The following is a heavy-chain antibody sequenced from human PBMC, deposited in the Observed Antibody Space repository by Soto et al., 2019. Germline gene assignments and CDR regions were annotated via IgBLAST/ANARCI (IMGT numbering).Heavy chain of an antibody. Sequence: QVQLQESGPGLVKPSQTLSLTCTVSGGSISSGGYYWSWIRQHPGKGLEWIGYIYYSGSTYYNPSRVSRVTMSVDTSKNQFSLRLSSVTAADTAVYYCARAPPYYDYVWGSYRPGSFDYWGQGTLVTVSS. CDR3: ARAPPYYDYVWGSYRPGSFDY. CDR1: GGSISSGGYY. V-gene: IGHV4-31*03. CDR2: IYYSGST. J-gene: IGHJ4*02. D-gene: IGHD3-16*02.